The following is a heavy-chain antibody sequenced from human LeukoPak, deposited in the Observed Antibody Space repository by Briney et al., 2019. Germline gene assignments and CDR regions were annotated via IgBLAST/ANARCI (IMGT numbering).Heavy chain of an antibody. V-gene: IGHV4-59*01. Sequence: SETLSLTCTVSGGSLSTYYWSWIRQPPGKGLEWIGYIYYSGSTNYNPSLKSRVTISGDTSKTQFSLKLSSVTATDTAVYYCAREYYYDSSGYYPPHAFDIWGQGTMVTVSS. CDR2: IYYSGST. D-gene: IGHD3-22*01. J-gene: IGHJ3*02. CDR3: AREYYYDSSGYYPPHAFDI. CDR1: GGSLSTYY.